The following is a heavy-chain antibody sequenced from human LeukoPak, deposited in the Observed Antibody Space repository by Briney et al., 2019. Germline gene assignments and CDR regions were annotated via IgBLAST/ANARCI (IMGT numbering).Heavy chain of an antibody. CDR3: AKDISYYYDSSGLIGDY. V-gene: IGHV3-30*02. CDR2: IWYDGSNK. J-gene: IGHJ4*02. D-gene: IGHD3-22*01. CDR1: GFTFSSYG. Sequence: GGSLRLSCAASGFTFSSYGMHWVRQAPGKGLEWVAVIWYDGSNKYYADSVKGRFTISRDNSKNTLYLQMNSLRAEDTALYYCAKDISYYYDSSGLIGDYWGQGTLVTVSS.